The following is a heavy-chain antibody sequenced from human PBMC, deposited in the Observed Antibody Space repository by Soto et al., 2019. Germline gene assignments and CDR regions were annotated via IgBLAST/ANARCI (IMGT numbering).Heavy chain of an antibody. CDR1: GFTFSSYG. CDR3: AKRPIRWFGELWGGVDY. J-gene: IGHJ4*02. V-gene: IGHV3-30*18. CDR2: ISYDGSNK. Sequence: ESGGGVVQPGRSLRLSCAASGFTFSSYGMHWVRQAPGKGLEWVAVISYDGSNKYYADSVKGRFTISRDNSKNTLYLQMNSLRAEDTAVYYCAKRPIRWFGELWGGVDYWGQGTLVTVSS. D-gene: IGHD3-10*01.